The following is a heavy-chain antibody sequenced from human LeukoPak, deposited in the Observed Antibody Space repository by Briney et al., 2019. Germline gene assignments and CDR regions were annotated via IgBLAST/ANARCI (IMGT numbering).Heavy chain of an antibody. V-gene: IGHV5-51*01. J-gene: IGHJ5*02. CDR3: ARRNRYSGSYHNCFDP. D-gene: IGHD1-26*01. Sequence: GEALEISCKGSGYSFTSCWIGWVRQMPGKGREWMGIMYPGDSDTRYSPSFQGQVTISADKSISPASLQWSSLKASDTAMYYCARRNRYSGSYHNCFDPWGQGTLVTVSS. CDR2: MYPGDSDT. CDR1: GYSFTSCW.